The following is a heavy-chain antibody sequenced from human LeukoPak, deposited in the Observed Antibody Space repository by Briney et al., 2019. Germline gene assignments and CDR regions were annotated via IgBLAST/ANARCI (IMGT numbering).Heavy chain of an antibody. CDR2: INRDGSVK. D-gene: IGHD2-8*02. CDR3: ARVEYTGNGNLY. V-gene: IGHV3-7*01. Sequence: GGSLRLSCTGSGLTFINYWMTWVRQVPGKGLEWVANINRDGSVKYYLPSVRGRFTISKDDAKDSLYLQMDNLRPDDTAIYYCARVEYTGNGNLYWGQGTLVTASS. CDR1: GLTFINYW. J-gene: IGHJ4*02.